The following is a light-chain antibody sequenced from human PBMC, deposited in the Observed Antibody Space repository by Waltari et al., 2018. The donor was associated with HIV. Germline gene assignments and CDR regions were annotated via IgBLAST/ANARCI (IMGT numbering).Light chain of an antibody. CDR2: RNN. CDR1: RSTIGSKY. Sequence: QSVLTQPPSASGTPGQRVTISCSGSRSTIGSKYVYWYQPPPGTAPKLLTYRNNQRPPGVPDRFSGSKSGTAGSLAISGLRSDDEADYHCQSYDSSLRNYVFGTGTKVTFI. V-gene: IGLV1-47*01. CDR3: QSYDSSLRNYV. J-gene: IGLJ1*01.